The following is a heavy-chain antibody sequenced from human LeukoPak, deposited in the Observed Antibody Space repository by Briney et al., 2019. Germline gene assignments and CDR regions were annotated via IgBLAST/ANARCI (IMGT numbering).Heavy chain of an antibody. CDR3: AREYSSSTGKASDY. D-gene: IGHD6-6*01. CDR2: ISSSSSSI. V-gene: IGHV3-48*01. Sequence: GGSLRLSCAASGFTFSTYSMNWVRQAPGKGLEWVSYISSSSSSIYYADSVKGRFTISRDNAKNSLFLQMNSLRAEDTAMYYCAREYSSSTGKASDYWGQGTLVTVSS. CDR1: GFTFSTYS. J-gene: IGHJ4*02.